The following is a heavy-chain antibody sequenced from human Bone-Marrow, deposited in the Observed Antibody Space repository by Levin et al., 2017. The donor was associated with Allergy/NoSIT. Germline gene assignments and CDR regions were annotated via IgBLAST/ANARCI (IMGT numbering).Heavy chain of an antibody. Sequence: ASETLSLTCTVSGGSIGTYYWSWIRQTPGKGLEWIGYIHYSGNTNYNPSLQTRVSISVDTSKNQFSLSLSSVTAADTAVYFCAREWGGENYFDALDTWGQGTMVTVSS. CDR1: GGSIGTYY. D-gene: IGHD2-21*01. J-gene: IGHJ3*02. CDR2: IHYSGNT. CDR3: AREWGGENYFDALDT. V-gene: IGHV4-59*01.